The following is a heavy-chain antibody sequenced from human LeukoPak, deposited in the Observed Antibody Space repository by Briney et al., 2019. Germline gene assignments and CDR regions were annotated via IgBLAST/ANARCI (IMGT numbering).Heavy chain of an antibody. V-gene: IGHV3-21*01. Sequence: GGSLRLSCAASGFTFXSXXXNWVXQAPGXXLEWVSSISSSSSYIYYADSVKGRFTISRDKAKNSLYLQMNSLRAEDTAIYYCAREGMVATFDYWGQGTLVTVSS. CDR1: GFTFXSXX. J-gene: IGHJ4*02. CDR2: ISSSSSYI. CDR3: AREGMVATFDY. D-gene: IGHD5-12*01.